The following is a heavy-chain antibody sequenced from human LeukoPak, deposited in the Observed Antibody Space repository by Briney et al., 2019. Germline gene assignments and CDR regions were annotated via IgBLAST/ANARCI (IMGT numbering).Heavy chain of an antibody. CDR1: GFTFSSYA. CDR3: ARDHILASGWYFYYYYGMDV. J-gene: IGHJ6*02. V-gene: IGHV3-30*04. D-gene: IGHD6-19*01. Sequence: GGSLRLSCAASGFTFSSYAMHWVRQAPGKGLEWVAVISYDGSNKYYADSVKGRFTISRDNSKNTLYLQMNSLRAEDTAVHYCARDHILASGWYFYYYYGMDVWGQGTTVTVSS. CDR2: ISYDGSNK.